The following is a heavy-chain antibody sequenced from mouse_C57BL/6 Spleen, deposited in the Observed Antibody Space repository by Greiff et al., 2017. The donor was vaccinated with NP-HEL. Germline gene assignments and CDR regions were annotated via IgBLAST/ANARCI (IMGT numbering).Heavy chain of an antibody. J-gene: IGHJ1*03. D-gene: IGHD1-1*01. CDR2: ISSGGGYT. CDR1: GFTFSSYG. V-gene: IGHV5-6*02. CDR3: ARRYYGSSGYFDV. Sequence: EVMLVESGGDLVKPGGSLKLSCAASGFTFSSYGMSWVRQTPDKRLEWVATISSGGGYTYYPDSVKGRFTISRDNAKNTLYLQMSSLKSEDTAMYYCARRYYGSSGYFDVWGTGTTVTVSS.